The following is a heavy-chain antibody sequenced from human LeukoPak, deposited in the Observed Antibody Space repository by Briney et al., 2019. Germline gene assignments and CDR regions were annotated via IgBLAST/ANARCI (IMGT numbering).Heavy chain of an antibody. CDR1: GGSISSSSYY. CDR2: IYYSGST. CDR3: ARIAVSTGSSPDY. J-gene: IGHJ4*02. Sequence: SETLSLTCTVSGGSISSSSYYWDWIRQPPGKGLEWIGYIYYSGSTNYNPSLKSRVTISVDTSKNQFSLKLSSVTAADTAVYYCARIAVSTGSSPDYWGQGTLVTVSS. D-gene: IGHD1-26*01. V-gene: IGHV4-61*05.